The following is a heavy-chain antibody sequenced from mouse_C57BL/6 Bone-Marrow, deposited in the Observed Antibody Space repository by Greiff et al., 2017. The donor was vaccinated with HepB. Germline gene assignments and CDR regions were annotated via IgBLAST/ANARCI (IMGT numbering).Heavy chain of an antibody. CDR3: ARGYYGPWFAY. D-gene: IGHD1-1*01. V-gene: IGHV1-81*01. Sequence: QVHVKQSGAELARPGASVKLSCKASGYTFTSYGISWVKQRTGQGLEWIGEIYPRSGNTYYNEKFKGKATMGADKSSSTAYMELRSLTSEDSAVYFCARGYYGPWFAYWGQGTLVTVSA. CDR1: GYTFTSYG. CDR2: IYPRSGNT. J-gene: IGHJ3*01.